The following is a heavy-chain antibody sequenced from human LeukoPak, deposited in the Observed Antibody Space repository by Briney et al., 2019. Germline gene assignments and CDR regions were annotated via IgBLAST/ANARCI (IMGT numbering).Heavy chain of an antibody. CDR1: GGTFSSYA. J-gene: IGHJ4*02. D-gene: IGHD6-19*01. Sequence: SVKVSCKASGGTFSSYAISWVRQAPGQELEWMGGIIPILGTANYAQKFQGRVTITADKSTSTAYMELSSLRSEDTAVYYCARGPGHGWYECIYWGQGTLVTVSS. CDR2: IIPILGTA. CDR3: ARGPGHGWYECIY. V-gene: IGHV1-69*06.